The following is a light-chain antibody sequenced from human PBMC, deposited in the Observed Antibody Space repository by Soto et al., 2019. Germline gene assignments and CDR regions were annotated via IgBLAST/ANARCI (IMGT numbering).Light chain of an antibody. CDR1: QGIRDD. J-gene: IGKJ4*01. V-gene: IGKV1-17*01. CDR2: SAS. Sequence: DIQLTQSPSSLSASVRDRPTITCRASQGIRDDLGWFQKKPGKAPKRLVYSASSFQSGVPSRFSGRGSGPEFTLAISSLQPEDFTTYHCLHHNHYSLTFGGGTRWRS. CDR3: LHHNHYSLT.